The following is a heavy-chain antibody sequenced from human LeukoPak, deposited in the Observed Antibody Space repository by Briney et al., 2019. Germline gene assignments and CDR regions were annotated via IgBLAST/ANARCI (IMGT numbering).Heavy chain of an antibody. J-gene: IGHJ6*04. Sequence: SETLSLTCTVSGGSISSYYWSWIRQPPGKGLEWIGYIYYSGSTNYNPSLKSRVTISVDTSKNQFSLRLSSVTAADTAVYYCARLYCSGGSCYSPDYYYGMDVWGKGTTVTVSS. CDR3: ARLYCSGGSCYSPDYYYGMDV. D-gene: IGHD2-15*01. CDR1: GGSISSYY. V-gene: IGHV4-59*01. CDR2: IYYSGST.